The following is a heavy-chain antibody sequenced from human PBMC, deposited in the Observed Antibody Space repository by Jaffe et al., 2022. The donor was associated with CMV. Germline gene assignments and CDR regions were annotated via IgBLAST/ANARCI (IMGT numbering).Heavy chain of an antibody. V-gene: IGHV3-23*01. J-gene: IGHJ4*01. CDR2: ISGSGGNT. CDR3: AKGDHGGYGWGLLTD. CDR1: GFTFSSYA. D-gene: IGHD3-16*01. Sequence: EVQLLESGGGSVQPGGSLRLSCAASGFTFSSYAMSWVRQAPGKGLEWVSAISGSGGNTLHADSVKGRFTISRDNSKNTLHLQMDSLRAEDTAVYYCAKGDHGGYGWGLLTDWGRGALVTVSS.